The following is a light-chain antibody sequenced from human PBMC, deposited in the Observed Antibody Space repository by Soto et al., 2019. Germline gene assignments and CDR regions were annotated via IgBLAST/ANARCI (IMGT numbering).Light chain of an antibody. CDR2: IAS. Sequence: DLQMTQSPSSVSASVGDTVTITCRATQSISSWLAWYQQKPGKAPRLLIYIASSLQSGVPSRFSGSGSGTDFTLTISSLQPEDFATYYCQQANSFPRTFGQGTKVEVK. V-gene: IGKV1-12*01. CDR3: QQANSFPRT. J-gene: IGKJ1*01. CDR1: QSISSW.